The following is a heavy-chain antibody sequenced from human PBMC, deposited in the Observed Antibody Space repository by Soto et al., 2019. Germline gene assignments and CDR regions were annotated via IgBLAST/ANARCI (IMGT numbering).Heavy chain of an antibody. CDR1: GFTFSMSA. CDR2: TGLNGRTT. Sequence: PGGSLRLSFAASGFTFSMSAMSWVRQAPGKGLEWVSTTGLNGRTTYYADSVKGRFTVSRDNSKNTLDLQMNSLRAEDTAVYYCATVHSTSRSFDYWGQGTLVTVS. V-gene: IGHV3-23*01. J-gene: IGHJ4*02. D-gene: IGHD6-6*01. CDR3: ATVHSTSRSFDY.